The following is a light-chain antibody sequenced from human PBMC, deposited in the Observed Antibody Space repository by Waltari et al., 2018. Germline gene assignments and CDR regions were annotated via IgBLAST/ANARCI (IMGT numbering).Light chain of an antibody. Sequence: DVVMTQSPLSLPVTLGQPASISCRSCQSLVYSDGNTYLQWFQQRPGQSPRRLIYEVSNRAAGVPDIFSGSWSGTDCTLKISRVEAEYVGVYYCMQGTLWPRFGPGTKVDIK. CDR3: MQGTLWPR. V-gene: IGKV2-30*01. J-gene: IGKJ3*01. CDR1: QSLVYSDGNTY. CDR2: EVS.